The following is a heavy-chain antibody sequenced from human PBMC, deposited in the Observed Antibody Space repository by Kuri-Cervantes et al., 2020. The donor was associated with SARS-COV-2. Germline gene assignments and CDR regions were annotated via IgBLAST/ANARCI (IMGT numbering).Heavy chain of an antibody. V-gene: IGHV4-59*01. CDR3: ARGGYYYDSSGYYMPGGEGYFDL. D-gene: IGHD3-22*01. Sequence: SETLSLTCTVSGGSISSYYWSWIRQPPGKGLEWIGYIYYSGSTNYNPSLKSRVTISVDTSKNQFSLKLSSVIAADTAVYYGARGGYYYDSSGYYMPGGEGYFDLWGRGTLVTVSS. J-gene: IGHJ2*01. CDR1: GGSISSYY. CDR2: IYYSGST.